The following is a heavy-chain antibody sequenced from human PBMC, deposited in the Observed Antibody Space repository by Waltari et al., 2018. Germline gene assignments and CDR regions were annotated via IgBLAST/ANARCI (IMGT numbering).Heavy chain of an antibody. J-gene: IGHJ6*02. Sequence: QVQLVESGGGVVQPGRSLRLSCVASEFTFSSYAMHWVRQAPGKGLGWVAVISYNERNIYYVDSVRGRFTITRDNSKKMVYLQMNSLRAEDTAVYYCARDYWDRRNCHCMDAWGQGTTVTVSS. CDR3: ARDYWDRRNCHCMDA. V-gene: IGHV3-30*04. CDR2: ISYNERNI. CDR1: EFTFSSYA. D-gene: IGHD1-7*01.